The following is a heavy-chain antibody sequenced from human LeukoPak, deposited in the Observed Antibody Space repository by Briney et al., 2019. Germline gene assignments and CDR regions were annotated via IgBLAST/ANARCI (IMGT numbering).Heavy chain of an antibody. D-gene: IGHD6-6*01. V-gene: IGHV3-21*01. CDR1: GFTFSSYS. CDR2: ISSSSSYI. J-gene: IGHJ4*02. CDR3: AREVSATARRDY. Sequence: GGSLRLSCAASGFTFSSYSMNWVRQAPGKGLEWVSSISSSSSYIYYADSVKGRFTISRDNANNSLYLQMNSLRAEDTAVYYCAREVSATARRDYWGQGTLVTVSS.